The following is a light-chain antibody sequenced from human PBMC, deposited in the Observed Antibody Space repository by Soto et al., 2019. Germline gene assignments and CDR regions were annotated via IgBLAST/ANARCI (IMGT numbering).Light chain of an antibody. Sequence: DIQVTQSPSSVSASVGDRVTITCRASQDIAAYLAWYQHKPGRAPELLIHAASSLQSGVPSRFSGSGSGTEFTLTINRLQPEDFATYYCQQAYSFPITFGQGTRLDI. J-gene: IGKJ5*01. V-gene: IGKV1D-12*01. CDR2: AAS. CDR3: QQAYSFPIT. CDR1: QDIAAY.